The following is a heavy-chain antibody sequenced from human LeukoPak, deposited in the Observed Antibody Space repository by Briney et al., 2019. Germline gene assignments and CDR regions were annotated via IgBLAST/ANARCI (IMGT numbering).Heavy chain of an antibody. CDR3: ARHLPISSGCPDI. Sequence: PGGSLRLSCVASGFTFSDFSMGWIRQAPGKGLEWVSYLSGSAIYYADSVRGRFTISRDIAKDSLYLQMNSLRAEDTAVYYCARHLPISSGCPDIWGQGTMVTVSS. CDR2: LSGSAI. CDR1: GFTFSDFS. J-gene: IGHJ3*02. V-gene: IGHV3-11*01. D-gene: IGHD6-19*01.